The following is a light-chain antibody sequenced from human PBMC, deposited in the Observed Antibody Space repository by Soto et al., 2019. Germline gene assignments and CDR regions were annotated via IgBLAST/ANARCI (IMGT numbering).Light chain of an antibody. CDR3: GSWDSSLSAYV. CDR1: KNDIGVYDF. J-gene: IGLJ1*01. Sequence: QSVLTPPPSSSWSPGHSVTISCPGTKNDIGVYDFVSWYQHHPGRAPRLIIYEVVQRPSGVPDRFSGSKSGTSATLGITGFQTGDEADYYCGSWDSSLSAYVFGTGTKGNVL. V-gene: IGLV1-51*01. CDR2: EVV.